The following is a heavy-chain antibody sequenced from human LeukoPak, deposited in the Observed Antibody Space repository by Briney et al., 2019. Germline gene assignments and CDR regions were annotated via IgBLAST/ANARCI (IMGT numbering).Heavy chain of an antibody. D-gene: IGHD2-15*01. J-gene: IGHJ4*02. CDR1: GESFSAYF. CDR2: INHRGSS. Sequence: SETLSLTCAVYGESFSAYFWNWIRQAPGRPLEYIGEINHRGSSHYNPSLKTRVTLSVDTSKNQFSLKLTSVTAADTAVYFCARGSSFDGYCSAGACDAGYYDSWGQGTPVTVSS. V-gene: IGHV4-34*01. CDR3: ARGSSFDGYCSAGACDAGYYDS.